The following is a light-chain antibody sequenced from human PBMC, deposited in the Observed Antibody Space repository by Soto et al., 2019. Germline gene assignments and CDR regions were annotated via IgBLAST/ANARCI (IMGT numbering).Light chain of an antibody. CDR2: GAS. CDR1: QSVGTT. J-gene: IGKJ1*01. Sequence: EIVMTQSPATLSVSPGEGATLSCRASQSVGTTLAWYQQRPGQAPRVLIYGASTRATGIPARFSGSGSGTDFTLTISSLQSEDFAVYYCQHYSTSFWTFGQGTKVEIK. CDR3: QHYSTSFWT. V-gene: IGKV3-15*01.